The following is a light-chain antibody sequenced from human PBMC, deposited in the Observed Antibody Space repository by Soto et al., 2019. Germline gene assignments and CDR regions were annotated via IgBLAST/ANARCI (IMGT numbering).Light chain of an antibody. V-gene: IGLV2-14*01. CDR1: NSDIGGHNY. CDR2: AVT. J-gene: IGLJ3*02. Sequence: QSALTQPASVSGSPGQSSTISCTGSNSDIGGHNYVSWYQQHPGKVPKLMIFAVTNRPSGVSTRFSGSESGNTASLTISGLQAEDEADYYCSSYTPSGPWVFGGGTKLTVL. CDR3: SSYTPSGPWV.